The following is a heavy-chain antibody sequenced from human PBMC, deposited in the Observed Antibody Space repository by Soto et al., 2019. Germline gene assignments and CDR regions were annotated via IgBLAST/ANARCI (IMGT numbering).Heavy chain of an antibody. Sequence: GGSLRLSCAASGFTFSSYAMSWVRQAPGKGLEWVSAISGRGGSTYYADSVKGRFTISRDNSKNTLYLQMNSLRAEDTAVYYCAKVLGLWGYGSSWFNYFDYWGQGTLVTVSS. CDR2: ISGRGGST. J-gene: IGHJ4*02. CDR3: AKVLGLWGYGSSWFNYFDY. V-gene: IGHV3-23*01. D-gene: IGHD6-13*01. CDR1: GFTFSSYA.